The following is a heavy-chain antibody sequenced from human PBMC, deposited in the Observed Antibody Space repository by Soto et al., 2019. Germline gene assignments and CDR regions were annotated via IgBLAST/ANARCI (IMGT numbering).Heavy chain of an antibody. Sequence: GKVLEWVSAISGSGGSTYYADSVKGRFTISRDNSKNTLYLQMNSLRAEDTAVYYCAKDGYSGYGLFDYWGQGTLVTVSS. V-gene: IGHV3-23*01. J-gene: IGHJ4*02. CDR2: ISGSGGST. D-gene: IGHD5-12*01. CDR3: AKDGYSGYGLFDY.